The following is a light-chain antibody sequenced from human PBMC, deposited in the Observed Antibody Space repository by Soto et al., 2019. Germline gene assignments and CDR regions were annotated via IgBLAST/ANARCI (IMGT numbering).Light chain of an antibody. V-gene: IGKV1-5*03. CDR2: KAS. CDR1: QSISTW. Sequence: DIQMTQSPSTLSASVGDRVTITCRANQSISTWLAWYQQKPGTAPKLLIYKASSLQSGVPSRFSGSGSGTEFTLTISSLQPDDFATYYCQQYVRAFRSFGQGTKVDIK. J-gene: IGKJ1*01. CDR3: QQYVRAFRS.